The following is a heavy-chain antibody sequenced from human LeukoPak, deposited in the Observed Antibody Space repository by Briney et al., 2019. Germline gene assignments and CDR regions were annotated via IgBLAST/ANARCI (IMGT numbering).Heavy chain of an antibody. Sequence: ASVKVSCKASGYTFTSYYMHWVRQASGQGLEWMGIINPSGGSTSYAQKFQGRVTMTRDTSTSTVYMELSSLRSEDTAVYYCAREGGHCGGDCFYDYYYGMDVWGQGTTVTVSS. CDR2: INPSGGST. CDR3: AREGGHCGGDCFYDYYYGMDV. J-gene: IGHJ6*02. V-gene: IGHV1-46*01. D-gene: IGHD2-21*02. CDR1: GYTFTSYY.